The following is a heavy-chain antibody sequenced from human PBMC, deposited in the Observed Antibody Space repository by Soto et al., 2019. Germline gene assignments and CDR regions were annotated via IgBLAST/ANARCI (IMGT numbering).Heavy chain of an antibody. Sequence: ASVKVSCKASGYTFTGYGISWVRQAPGQGLEWMGWISAYNGNTNYAQKLQGRVTMTTDTSTSTAYMELRSLRSDDTAVYYCARVGGGYDWGYYVDYWGQGTLVTVSS. CDR3: ARVGGGYDWGYYVDY. CDR2: ISAYNGNT. CDR1: GYTFTGYG. J-gene: IGHJ4*02. V-gene: IGHV1-18*04. D-gene: IGHD5-12*01.